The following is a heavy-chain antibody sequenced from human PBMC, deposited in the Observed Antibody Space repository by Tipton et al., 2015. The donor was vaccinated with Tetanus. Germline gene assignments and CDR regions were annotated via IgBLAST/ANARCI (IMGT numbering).Heavy chain of an antibody. CDR1: GYSFTSYS. D-gene: IGHD6-6*01. CDR2: IYPGASDA. Sequence: VQLVQSGAEVKKPGESLKISCKGSGYSFTSYSIGWVRQMSGKGLEWMGIIYPGASDAIYSPSFQGQVTISADNSIRTAYVQWSSLKASDTAMYYCARHPSQDAFDIWGQGTMVTVSS. J-gene: IGHJ3*02. CDR3: ARHPSQDAFDI. V-gene: IGHV5-51*01.